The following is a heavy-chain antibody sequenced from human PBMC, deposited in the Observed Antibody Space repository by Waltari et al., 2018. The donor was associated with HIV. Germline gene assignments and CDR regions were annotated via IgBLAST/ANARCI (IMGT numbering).Heavy chain of an antibody. CDR3: ARWDDFWSGYLHPYGLDV. V-gene: IGHV3-48*01. J-gene: IGHJ6*02. CDR1: GFSFSSDG. D-gene: IGHD3-3*01. Sequence: EVQLVESGGGLVQPGGSLRLGCVASGFSFSSDGRNWVRQAPGKGLEWVAFITVSGDTMYYADSVKGRFTISRDNANNSLFLQMNSLRGDDTAVYYCARWDDFWSGYLHPYGLDVWGQGTTVTVSS. CDR2: ITVSGDTM.